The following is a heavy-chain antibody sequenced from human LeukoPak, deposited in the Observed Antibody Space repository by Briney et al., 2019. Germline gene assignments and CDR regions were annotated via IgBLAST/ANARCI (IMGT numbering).Heavy chain of an antibody. CDR1: GFTFSSYS. J-gene: IGHJ3*02. D-gene: IGHD2-15*01. Sequence: GGSLRLSCAASGFTFSSYSMNWVRQAPGKGLEWVSSISSSSSYIYYADSVKGRFTISRDNAKNSLYLQMNSLRAEDTAVYYCARVGDIVMVVAATEAFDIWGQGTMVTVSS. CDR2: ISSSSSYI. V-gene: IGHV3-21*01. CDR3: ARVGDIVMVVAATEAFDI.